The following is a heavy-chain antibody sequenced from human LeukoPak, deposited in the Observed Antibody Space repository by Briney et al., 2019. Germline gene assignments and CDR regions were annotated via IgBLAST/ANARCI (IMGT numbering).Heavy chain of an antibody. V-gene: IGHV4-4*02. Sequence: SETLSLTCAVSGASISSSNWWSWVRQPPGKGLEWIGEIYHSGTTNYNPSLKSRVTISVDTSKNQFSLKLSSVTAADTAVYYCARRGGAVAGFGYYYYYYYMDVWGKGTTVTISS. CDR2: IYHSGTT. J-gene: IGHJ6*03. CDR1: GASISSSNW. D-gene: IGHD6-19*01. CDR3: ARRGGAVAGFGYYYYYYYMDV.